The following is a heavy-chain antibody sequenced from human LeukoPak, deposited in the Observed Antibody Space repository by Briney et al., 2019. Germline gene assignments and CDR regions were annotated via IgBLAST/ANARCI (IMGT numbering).Heavy chain of an antibody. Sequence: SETLSLTCTVSGGSVSSSGYYWGWIRQPPGKGLEWIGSIYYSGSTYYNPSLKSRVTISVDTSKNQFSLKLSSVTAADTAVYYCARGLTVTTTPSYFDYWGQGTLVTVSS. CDR2: IYYSGST. J-gene: IGHJ4*02. CDR3: ARGLTVTTTPSYFDY. CDR1: GGSVSSSGYY. V-gene: IGHV4-39*07. D-gene: IGHD4-17*01.